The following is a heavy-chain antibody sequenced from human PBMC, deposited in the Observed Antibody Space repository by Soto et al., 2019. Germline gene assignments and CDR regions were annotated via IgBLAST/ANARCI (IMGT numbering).Heavy chain of an antibody. CDR3: ARGAGYCCGGSCYFLTPDAFDI. V-gene: IGHV1-18*01. Sequence: ASVKVSCKASGYTFTSYGISWVRQAPGQGLEWMGWISAYNGNTNYAQKLQGRGTITTDTSTSTAYMELRSLRSDDTAVYYCARGAGYCCGGSCYFLTPDAFDICGQGTMVTVSS. CDR1: GYTFTSYG. D-gene: IGHD2-15*01. CDR2: ISAYNGNT. J-gene: IGHJ3*02.